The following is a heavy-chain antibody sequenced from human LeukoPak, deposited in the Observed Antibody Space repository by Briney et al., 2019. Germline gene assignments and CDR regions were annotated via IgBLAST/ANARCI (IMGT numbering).Heavy chain of an antibody. Sequence: SGPTLVNPTQTPTLTCTFSGFSLSTSGVGVGWIRQPPGKALEWLALIYWNDDKRYSPSLKSRLTITKDTSKNQVILTMTNMDPVDTATYYCAHIIYYDFWTREGNPRGFWFDPWGQGTLVTVSS. CDR2: IYWNDDK. CDR1: GFSLSTSGVG. D-gene: IGHD3-3*01. J-gene: IGHJ5*02. CDR3: AHIIYYDFWTREGNPRGFWFDP. V-gene: IGHV2-5*01.